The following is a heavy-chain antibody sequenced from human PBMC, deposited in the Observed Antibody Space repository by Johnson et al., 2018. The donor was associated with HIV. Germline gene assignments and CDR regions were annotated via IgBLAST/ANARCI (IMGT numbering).Heavy chain of an antibody. CDR2: ISYDGSNK. CDR1: GFTFSSYA. D-gene: IGHD3-16*02. V-gene: IGHV3-30-3*01. Sequence: QVQLVESGGGVVRSGGSLRLSCAASGFTFSSYAMHWVRQAPGKGLEWVAVISYDGSNKYYADSVKGPFTISRDNSKNTLDLQMNSLRAEDTALYYFARASYVWGSYRYTGVCGAFDIWGQGTMVTVSS. J-gene: IGHJ3*02. CDR3: ARASYVWGSYRYTGVCGAFDI.